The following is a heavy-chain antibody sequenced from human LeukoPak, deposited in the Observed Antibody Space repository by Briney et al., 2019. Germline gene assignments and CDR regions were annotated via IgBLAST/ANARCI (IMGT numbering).Heavy chain of an antibody. V-gene: IGHV1-18*01. CDR3: ARDCYCVRYYYYGMDV. Sequence: ASVTVSFKASVYTFTSYGFSWVRQAPGQGLEWMGWISAYNGNTNNAQKLQGRVTMTTDTSTSTAYMELRSLRSDDTAVYYCARDCYCVRYYYYGMDVWGQGTTVTVSS. D-gene: IGHD2-15*01. J-gene: IGHJ6*02. CDR1: VYTFTSYG. CDR2: ISAYNGNT.